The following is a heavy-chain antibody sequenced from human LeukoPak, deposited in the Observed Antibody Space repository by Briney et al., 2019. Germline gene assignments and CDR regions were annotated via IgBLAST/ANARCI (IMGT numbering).Heavy chain of an antibody. CDR3: ARGYDFWSGSGGYYYMDV. Sequence: SETLSLTCTVSGGSISSYYWSWIRQPPGKGLEWIGYIYYSGSTNYNPSLKSRVTISVDTSKNQFSLKLSSVTAADTAVYYCARGYDFWSGSGGYYYMDVWGKGTTVTVSS. D-gene: IGHD3-3*01. CDR2: IYYSGST. J-gene: IGHJ6*03. V-gene: IGHV4-59*01. CDR1: GGSISSYY.